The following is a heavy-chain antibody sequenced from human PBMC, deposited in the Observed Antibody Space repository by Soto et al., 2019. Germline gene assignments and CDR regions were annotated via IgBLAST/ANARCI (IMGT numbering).Heavy chain of an antibody. CDR3: ARVRDGYTLAF. CDR1: GGSFSSGAYY. V-gene: IGHV4-30-4*08. Sequence: QVQLQESGPGRVKPSQTLSLTCTVSGGSFSSGAYYWSWIRQPPGKGLQYIAYISYSGSTYYKPSLKSRLTIAVDTSKNQFSLKLSSVTAADTAVYYCARVRDGYTLAFWGQGILVNVSS. J-gene: IGHJ4*02. CDR2: ISYSGST. D-gene: IGHD2-2*02.